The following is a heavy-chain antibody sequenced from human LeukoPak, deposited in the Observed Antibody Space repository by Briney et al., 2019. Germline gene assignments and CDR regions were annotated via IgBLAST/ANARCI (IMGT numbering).Heavy chain of an antibody. CDR2: IYYSGST. Sequence: PSETLSLTCTVSGGSISSGGYYWSWLRQHPGKGLEWIGYIYYSGSTYYNPSLKSRVTISVDTSKNQFSLKLSSVTAADTAVYYCARDGSKALPNWGQGTLVTVSS. J-gene: IGHJ4*02. D-gene: IGHD5-24*01. CDR1: GGSISSGGYY. CDR3: ARDGSKALPN. V-gene: IGHV4-31*03.